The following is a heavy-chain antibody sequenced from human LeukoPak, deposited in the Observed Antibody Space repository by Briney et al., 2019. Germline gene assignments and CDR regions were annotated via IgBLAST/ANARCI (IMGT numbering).Heavy chain of an antibody. Sequence: SETLSLTCTVSGYSIANGYHWAWIRQPPGKGLEWIGEINHSGSTNYNPSLKSRVTISVDTSKNQFSLKLSSVTAADTAVYYCASELDSSCFDYWGQGTLVTVSS. V-gene: IGHV4-38-2*02. CDR2: INHSGST. CDR1: GYSIANGYH. J-gene: IGHJ4*02. CDR3: ASELDSSCFDY. D-gene: IGHD6-13*01.